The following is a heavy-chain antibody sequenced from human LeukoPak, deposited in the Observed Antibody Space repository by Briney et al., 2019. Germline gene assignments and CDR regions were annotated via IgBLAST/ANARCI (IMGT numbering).Heavy chain of an antibody. J-gene: IGHJ3*02. CDR2: IYYNGNT. D-gene: IGHD6-6*01. Sequence: SETLSLTCTVSGGSISRGSYFWGWLRQPPGKGLEWIGTIYYNGNTYYSPSLKSRVTISVDTSKNQFSLRLSSVTAADTAVYYCARHRAYSYSSPFDIWGQGTMVTVSS. CDR3: ARHRAYSYSSPFDI. CDR1: GGSISRGSYF. V-gene: IGHV4-39*01.